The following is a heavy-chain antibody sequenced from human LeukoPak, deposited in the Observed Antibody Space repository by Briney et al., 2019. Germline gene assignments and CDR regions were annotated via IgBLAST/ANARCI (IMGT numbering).Heavy chain of an antibody. D-gene: IGHD2-2*01. CDR3: ARGTDCSSTSCYPYYYYYMDV. V-gene: IGHV4-59*11. CDR2: IYYSGST. J-gene: IGHJ6*03. Sequence: PSETLSLTCTVSGGSISSHYWSWIRQPPGKGLEWIGYIYYSGSTNYNPSLKSRVTISVDTSKNQFSLKLSSVTAADTAVYYCARGTDCSSTSCYPYYYYYMDVWGKGTTVTVPS. CDR1: GGSISSHY.